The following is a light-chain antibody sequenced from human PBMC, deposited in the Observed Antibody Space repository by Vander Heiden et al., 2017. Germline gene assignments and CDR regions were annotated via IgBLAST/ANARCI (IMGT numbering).Light chain of an antibody. J-gene: IGLJ2*01. Sequence: QAVVTQEPSLTVSPGGTLTLTCGSSTAAVATGHYPYWFQQKPGQAPRTLIYDTSIKHSWAPARFSGSLLGGKAALTLSGAQPEDEAEYYCLLSYTATYVVFGGGTKLTVL. CDR1: TAAVATGHY. V-gene: IGLV7-46*01. CDR2: DTS. CDR3: LLSYTATYVV.